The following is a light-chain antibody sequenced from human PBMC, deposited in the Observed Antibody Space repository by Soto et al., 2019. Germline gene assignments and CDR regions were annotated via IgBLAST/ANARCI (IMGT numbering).Light chain of an antibody. CDR2: TTA. V-gene: IGKV1-39*01. J-gene: IGKJ1*01. CDR3: QQTYSAPPWT. CDR1: QSVRSY. Sequence: DIQMTQSPSSLSSSVGYTITITCGSSQSVRSYLNWYQQKPGKAPDLLIYTTASLQSEVPSRFSGSGSETHFTLTITSLQPEDFATYFCQQTYSAPPWTFGPGTKVDIK.